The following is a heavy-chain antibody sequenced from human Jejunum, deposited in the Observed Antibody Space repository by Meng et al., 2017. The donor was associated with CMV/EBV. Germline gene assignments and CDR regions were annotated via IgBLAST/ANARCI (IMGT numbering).Heavy chain of an antibody. CDR3: ARVGGAQHGDFDF. J-gene: IGHJ4*02. Sequence: QLPRQQWGSDLCKPSETLSLTCTVYGEAFSGYYWTWIRQPPGKGLEWIGEINHSGSTNSTPSLKSRVTILVDTSKMQFSLRLSFVTAADTAVYYCARVGGAQHGDFDFWGQGTLVTVSS. V-gene: IGHV4-34*01. D-gene: IGHD4-17*01. CDR2: INHSGST. CDR1: GEAFSGYY.